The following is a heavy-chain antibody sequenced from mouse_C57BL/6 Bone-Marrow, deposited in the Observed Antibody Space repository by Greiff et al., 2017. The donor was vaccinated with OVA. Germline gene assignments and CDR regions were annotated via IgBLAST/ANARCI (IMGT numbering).Heavy chain of an antibody. V-gene: IGHV5-6*01. CDR2: ISSGGSYT. J-gene: IGHJ4*01. Sequence: EVKLMESGGDLVKPGGSLKLSCAASGFTFSSYGMSWVRQTPDKRLEWVATISSGGSYTYYQDSVKGRFTITRDNAKNTLYLQMSSLKSKDTAMYYCARDSSGPYAMDYWGQGTSVTVSA. CDR1: GFTFSSYG. CDR3: ARDSSGPYAMDY. D-gene: IGHD3-2*02.